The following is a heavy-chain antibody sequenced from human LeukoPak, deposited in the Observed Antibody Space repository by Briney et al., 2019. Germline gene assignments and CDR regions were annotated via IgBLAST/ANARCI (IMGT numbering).Heavy chain of an antibody. CDR3: ARPFSRGQQLGP. V-gene: IGHV5-51*01. CDR1: GHIFTSYW. J-gene: IGHJ5*02. Sequence: GESLKISCKGSGHIFTSYWIGWVRQMPGKGLEWMGIIYPSDSDTKYSPSFQGQVTISVDDSITTAYLQWSSLKASDTAMYYCARPFSRGQQLGPRGQGTLVTVSP. D-gene: IGHD6-13*01. CDR2: IYPSDSDT.